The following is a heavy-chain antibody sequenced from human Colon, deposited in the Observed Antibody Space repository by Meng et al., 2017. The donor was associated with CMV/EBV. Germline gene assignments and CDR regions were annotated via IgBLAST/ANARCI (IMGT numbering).Heavy chain of an antibody. CDR3: AKDAPLVEPTTTPWAFDV. CDR1: GGSISSGGYY. J-gene: IGHJ3*01. D-gene: IGHD2-2*01. CDR2: IYYSGST. Sequence: SETLSLTCTVSGGSISSGGYYWSWIRQHPGKGLEWIGYIYYSGSTYYNPSLKSRVTISVDTSKNQFSLKLSSVTAADTAVYYCAKDAPLVEPTTTPWAFDVWGQGTMVTVSS. V-gene: IGHV4-31*03.